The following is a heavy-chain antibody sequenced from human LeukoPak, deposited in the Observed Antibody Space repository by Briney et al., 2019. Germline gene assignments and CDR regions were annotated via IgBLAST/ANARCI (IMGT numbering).Heavy chain of an antibody. V-gene: IGHV4-39*01. D-gene: IGHD4/OR15-4a*01. CDR2: IYYSGST. CDR3: TRGLWESEDS. Sequence: PSETLSLTCTVSGGSISGSSYYWGWIRQPPGKELEWIGNIYYSGSTYYNPSLKSRVTISVDTSKNQFSLKLSSVTAADTAVYYCTRGLWESEDSWGQGTLVTVSS. CDR1: GGSISGSSYY. J-gene: IGHJ4*02.